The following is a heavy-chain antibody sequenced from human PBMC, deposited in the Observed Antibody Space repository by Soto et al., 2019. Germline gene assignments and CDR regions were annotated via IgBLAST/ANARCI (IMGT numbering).Heavy chain of an antibody. J-gene: IGHJ4*02. CDR1: GYTFTSYY. CDR3: AREGVLDVVTGAYYFDY. D-gene: IGHD2-21*02. CDR2: INPSGGST. Sequence: GASVKVSCKASGYTFTSYYMHWVRQAPGQGLEWMGIINPSGGSTSYAQKFQGRVTMTRDTSTSTVYMELSSLRSEDTAVYYCAREGVLDVVTGAYYFDYWGQGTLVTVSS. V-gene: IGHV1-46*03.